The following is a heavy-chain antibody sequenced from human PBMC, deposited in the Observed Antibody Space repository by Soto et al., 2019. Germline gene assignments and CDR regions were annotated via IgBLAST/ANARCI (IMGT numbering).Heavy chain of an antibody. Sequence: SGPTLGNPTQTRTLACTLSGFSLRTCGVAVGWIRQPPGKALEWLALIYWDDDKRYNPSLNSRFTITKDTSKNQVVLAMTNMDPVDTATYYCVQSRCCGDCPQSSTFHSYYGFDVWGQGT. CDR2: IYWDDDK. V-gene: IGHV2-5*02. CDR3: VQSRCCGDCPQSSTFHSYYGFDV. J-gene: IGHJ6*02. CDR1: GFSLRTCGVA. D-gene: IGHD2-21*02.